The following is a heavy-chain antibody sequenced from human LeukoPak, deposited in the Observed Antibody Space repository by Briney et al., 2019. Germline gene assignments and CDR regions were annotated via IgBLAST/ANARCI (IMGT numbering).Heavy chain of an antibody. CDR3: ARPTYCGSNCYFNFDY. Sequence: ASVKVSCKTSGYTFATYFMHWVRQAPGQGLEWMGYIKPNSGVTNYAQKFRGRATMTWDTSISTAYTELSGLTSDDTAIYYCARPTYCGSNCYFNFDYWGQGTLVTVSS. V-gene: IGHV1-2*02. J-gene: IGHJ4*02. CDR1: GYTFATYF. D-gene: IGHD2-21*02. CDR2: IKPNSGVT.